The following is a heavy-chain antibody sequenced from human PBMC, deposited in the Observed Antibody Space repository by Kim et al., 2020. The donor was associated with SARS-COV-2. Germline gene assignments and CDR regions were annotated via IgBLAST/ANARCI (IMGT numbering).Heavy chain of an antibody. D-gene: IGHD6-13*01. Sequence: DSVKGRITMSRDNNKNSLYLQMNSLRTEDTALYYCAKDISSSSHVFGMDVWGQGTTVTVSS. J-gene: IGHJ6*02. CDR3: AKDISSSSHVFGMDV. V-gene: IGHV3-43*01.